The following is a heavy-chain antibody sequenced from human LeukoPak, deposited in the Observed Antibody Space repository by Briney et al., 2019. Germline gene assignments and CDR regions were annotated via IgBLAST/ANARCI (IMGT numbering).Heavy chain of an antibody. CDR1: GYTFTGQD. J-gene: IGHJ4*02. CDR3: ASYPRYMSSPPFDY. CDR2: INPNTGGT. Sequence: GASVKVSCKASGYTFTGQDMHWVRQAPGQGLEWMGWINPNTGGTNYAQKFQGRVTMTRDTTISTAYMELSWLTSDDTAVYYCASYPRYMSSPPFDYWGQGTLVTVSS. V-gene: IGHV1-2*02. D-gene: IGHD5-12*01.